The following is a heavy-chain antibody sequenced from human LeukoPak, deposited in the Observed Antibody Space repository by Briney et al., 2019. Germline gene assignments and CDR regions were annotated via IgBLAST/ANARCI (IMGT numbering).Heavy chain of an antibody. D-gene: IGHD3-10*01. Sequence: ASVKVSCKASGYTFTGYYMHWVRQAPGQGLEWMGWINPNSGGTNYAQKFQGRVTMTRDTSISTAYMELSRLRSDDTAVYYCARDGMVQGVYDAFDIWVQGTMVTVSS. J-gene: IGHJ3*02. CDR2: INPNSGGT. CDR3: ARDGMVQGVYDAFDI. CDR1: GYTFTGYY. V-gene: IGHV1-2*02.